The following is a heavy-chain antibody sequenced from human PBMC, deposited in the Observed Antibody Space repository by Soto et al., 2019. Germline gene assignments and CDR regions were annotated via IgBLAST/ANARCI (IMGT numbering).Heavy chain of an antibody. CDR3: AKDVGPGSGNYYNHFDY. Sequence: GGSLRLSCAASGFTFSSYAVSWVRQAPGKGLEWVSGISGSGSRTYYADSVKGRFTISRDNSKNTLYLQMNSLRAEDTAVYYCAKDVGPGSGNYYNHFDYWGQGTLVTVSS. CDR2: ISGSGSRT. V-gene: IGHV3-23*01. J-gene: IGHJ4*02. CDR1: GFTFSSYA. D-gene: IGHD3-10*01.